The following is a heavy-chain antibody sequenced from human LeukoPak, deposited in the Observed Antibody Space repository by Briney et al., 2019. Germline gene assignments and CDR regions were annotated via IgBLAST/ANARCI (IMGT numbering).Heavy chain of an antibody. CDR1: GGSINSYY. CDR3: ARRYYYGSGSFFFDY. Sequence: SETLSLTCTVSGGSINSYYWSCIRQPPGKGLEWIGYIYYSGSTNYNPSLKSRVTISVDTSKNQFSLKLSSVTAADTAVYYCARRYYYGSGSFFFDYWGQGTLVTVSS. CDR2: IYYSGST. J-gene: IGHJ4*02. D-gene: IGHD3-10*01. V-gene: IGHV4-59*01.